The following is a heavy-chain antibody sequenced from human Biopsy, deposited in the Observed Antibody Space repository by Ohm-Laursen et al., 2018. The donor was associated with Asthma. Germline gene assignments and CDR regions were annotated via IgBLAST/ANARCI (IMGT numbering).Heavy chain of an antibody. V-gene: IGHV3-30-3*01. J-gene: IGHJ4*02. CDR3: ARDMNRDGWYFDY. D-gene: IGHD5-24*01. CDR1: RFTFSTYA. Sequence: SLRLSCTASRFTFSTYAMHWVRQAPGKGLEWVAVISYDGSNKYYADSVKGRFTISRDNSKNTLYLQMNSLRGDDMAVYYCARDMNRDGWYFDYWGQGTLVTVSS. CDR2: ISYDGSNK.